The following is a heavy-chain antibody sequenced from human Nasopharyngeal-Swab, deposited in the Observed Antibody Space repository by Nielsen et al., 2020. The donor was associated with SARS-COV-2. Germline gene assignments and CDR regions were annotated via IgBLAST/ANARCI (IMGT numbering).Heavy chain of an antibody. D-gene: IGHD6-19*01. CDR3: ASSAYSSGWGGKWFDP. Sequence: SETLSLTCAVYGGSFSGYYWSWIRQPPGKGLEWIGEINHSGSTNYNPPLKSRVTISVDTSKNQFSLKLSSVTAADTAVYYCASSAYSSGWGGKWFDPWGQGTLVTVSS. CDR2: INHSGST. J-gene: IGHJ5*02. V-gene: IGHV4-34*01. CDR1: GGSFSGYY.